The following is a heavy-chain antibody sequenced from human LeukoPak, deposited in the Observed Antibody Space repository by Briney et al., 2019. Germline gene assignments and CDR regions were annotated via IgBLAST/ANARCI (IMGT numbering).Heavy chain of an antibody. J-gene: IGHJ6*03. Sequence: GGSLRLSCAASEFSVGSNYMTWVRQAPGKGLEWVSLIYSGGSTYYADSVKGRFTISRDNSKNTLYLQMNSLRAEDTAVYYCAAGGDYYYHMDVWGKGTTVAVSS. V-gene: IGHV3-66*01. D-gene: IGHD3-10*01. CDR2: IYSGGST. CDR1: EFSVGSNY. CDR3: AAGGDYYYHMDV.